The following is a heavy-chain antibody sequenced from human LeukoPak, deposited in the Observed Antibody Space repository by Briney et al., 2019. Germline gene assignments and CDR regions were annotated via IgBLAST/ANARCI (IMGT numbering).Heavy chain of an antibody. Sequence: AASVKVSCKASGYTFTTYAMHWVRQAPGQRLEWMGWINVGNGNTKYSQEFQGRVTITRDTSASTAYMELSSLRSEDTAVYYCARAKFYDSSGYSDVRKYYFDYWGQGTLVTVSS. D-gene: IGHD3-22*01. CDR3: ARAKFYDSSGYSDVRKYYFDY. CDR2: INVGNGNT. CDR1: GYTFTTYA. J-gene: IGHJ4*02. V-gene: IGHV1-3*03.